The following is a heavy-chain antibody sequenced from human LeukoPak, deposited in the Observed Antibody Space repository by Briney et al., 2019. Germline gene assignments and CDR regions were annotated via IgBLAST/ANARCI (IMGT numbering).Heavy chain of an antibody. CDR1: GFTFSSYA. Sequence: PGGSLRLSCVASGFTFSSYAMSWVRQAPGKGLEWVSAISGSGGSTYYADSVKGRFTISRDNSKNTLYLQMNSLRAEDTAVYYCAKGSYYDSSGSFYFDYWGQGTLVTVSS. D-gene: IGHD3-22*01. CDR2: ISGSGGST. J-gene: IGHJ4*02. CDR3: AKGSYYDSSGSFYFDY. V-gene: IGHV3-23*01.